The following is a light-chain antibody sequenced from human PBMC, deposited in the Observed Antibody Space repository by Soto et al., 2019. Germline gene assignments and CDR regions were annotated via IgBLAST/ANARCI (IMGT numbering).Light chain of an antibody. V-gene: IGKV1-27*01. J-gene: IGKJ1*01. CDR1: QDISTY. CDR3: QKYNSAPWT. Sequence: DIQMTQSPSSLSASVGDRVTITCRASQDISTYLAWYQQKPGKVPYLLIYGASILQSGVPSRFSGSGSGTDFSLTISSLQPEDVATYYCQKYNSAPWTFGQGTKVEIK. CDR2: GAS.